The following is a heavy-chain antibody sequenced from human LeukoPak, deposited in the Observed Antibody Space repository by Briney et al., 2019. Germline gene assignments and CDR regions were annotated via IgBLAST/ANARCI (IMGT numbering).Heavy chain of an antibody. V-gene: IGHV4-59*01. CDR2: IYYSGSSYHSGST. Sequence: SETLSLTCTVSGGSISDYYWSWIRQPPGKGLEWIGYIYYSGSSYHSGSTNYNPSLKSRVTISVEASENQFSLKLSSVTAADTAVYYCARDRVHFGFWGQGTLLTVSS. J-gene: IGHJ4*02. CDR3: ARDRVHFGF. CDR1: GGSISDYY.